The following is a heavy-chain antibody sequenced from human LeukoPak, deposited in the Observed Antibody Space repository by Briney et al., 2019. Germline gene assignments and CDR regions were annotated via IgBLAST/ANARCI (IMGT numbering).Heavy chain of an antibody. Sequence: GGSLRLSCAASGFTFSEYYTSWIRQAPGKGLEWVSLISSGSSYTNHTDSVKGRFSISRDNTKNSVDLQMISLTAEDTAVYYCARGARALMNTLDYWGQGTLVTVSS. CDR1: GFTFSEYY. D-gene: IGHD3-16*01. V-gene: IGHV3-11*06. CDR3: ARGARALMNTLDY. J-gene: IGHJ4*02. CDR2: ISSGSSYT.